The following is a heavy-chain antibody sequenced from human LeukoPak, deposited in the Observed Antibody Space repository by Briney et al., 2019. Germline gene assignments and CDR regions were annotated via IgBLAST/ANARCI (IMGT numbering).Heavy chain of an antibody. Sequence: GGSLRLSCAASGFTFSSYSMNWVRQAPGKGLEWVASISSSSSYIYYADSVKGRVTISRDNAKNSLYLQMNSLRAEDTAVYYCARGLATVTTGYWFDPWGQGTLVTVSS. J-gene: IGHJ5*02. D-gene: IGHD4-17*01. CDR2: ISSSSSYI. CDR1: GFTFSSYS. V-gene: IGHV3-21*01. CDR3: ARGLATVTTGYWFDP.